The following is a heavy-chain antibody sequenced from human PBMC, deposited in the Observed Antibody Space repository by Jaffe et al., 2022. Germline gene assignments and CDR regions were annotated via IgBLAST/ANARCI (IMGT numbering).Heavy chain of an antibody. D-gene: IGHD1-26*01. CDR2: IDYSGSS. CDR1: GGSITGDY. V-gene: IGHV4-59*01. Sequence: QVQLQESGPGLVKPSETLSLTCTVSGGSITGDYCNWIRQPQGKGLEWIGYIDYSGSSNHNPSVKSRVTFSVDRSKNQFSLKLSSVTAADTAIYYCASGAVGATPDDTFDIWGPGILVTVSS. CDR3: ASGAVGATPDDTFDI. J-gene: IGHJ3*02.